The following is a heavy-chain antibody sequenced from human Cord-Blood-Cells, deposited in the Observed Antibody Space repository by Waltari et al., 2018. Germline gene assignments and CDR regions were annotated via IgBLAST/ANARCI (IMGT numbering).Heavy chain of an antibody. CDR1: GFTFSSYG. J-gene: IGHJ4*02. CDR2: IWDDGSNK. Sequence: QVQLVESGGGVVQPGRSLRLSCAASGFTFSSYGMHWVRQAPGKGLEWVAVIWDDGSNKYYADSVKGRFTISRDNSKNTLYLQMNSLRAEDTAVYYCARDGAARPFDYWGQGTLVTVSS. D-gene: IGHD6-6*01. CDR3: ARDGAARPFDY. V-gene: IGHV3-33*01.